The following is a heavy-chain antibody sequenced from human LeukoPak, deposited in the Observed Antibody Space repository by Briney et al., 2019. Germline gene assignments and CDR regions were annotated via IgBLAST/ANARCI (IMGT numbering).Heavy chain of an antibody. CDR1: GGSISSYY. CDR3: AKDPYASADYYYYYYMDV. V-gene: IGHV4-59*01. J-gene: IGHJ6*03. Sequence: SETLSLTCTVSGGSISSYYWSWIRQPPGKGLEWIGYIYYSGSTYYNPSLRSRVTISVDTSKNQFSLKLSSVTAADTAVYYCAKDPYASADYYYYYYMDVWGKGTTVTVSS. CDR2: IYYSGST.